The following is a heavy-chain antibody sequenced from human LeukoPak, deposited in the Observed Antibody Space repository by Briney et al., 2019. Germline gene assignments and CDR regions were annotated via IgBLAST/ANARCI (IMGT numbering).Heavy chain of an antibody. Sequence: SGGSLRLSCAASGFTSSTYNMNWVRQAPGKGLEWVSYVSSSSSIYYADSVRGRFTISRDNAKNSLYLQMNSLRAEDTAVYYCAKGSASGRPYYFDYWGQGTLVTVSS. CDR3: AKGSASGRPYYFDY. D-gene: IGHD6-25*01. J-gene: IGHJ4*02. V-gene: IGHV3-48*01. CDR2: VSSSSSI. CDR1: GFTSSTYN.